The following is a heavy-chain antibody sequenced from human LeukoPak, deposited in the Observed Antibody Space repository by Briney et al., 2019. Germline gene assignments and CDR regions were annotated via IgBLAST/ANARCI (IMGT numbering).Heavy chain of an antibody. CDR3: ARDRDYDTTDY. CDR2: ISPYNGDT. Sequence: ASVKVSCKASGYSFTSHGLTWMRQAPGQGPEWMGWISPYNGDTKYIGKFQGRVTMTTDTSTSTAYMEVRSLRSDDTAVYYCARDRDYDTTDYWGQGTLVTVSS. CDR1: GYSFTSHG. J-gene: IGHJ4*02. D-gene: IGHD3-22*01. V-gene: IGHV1-18*01.